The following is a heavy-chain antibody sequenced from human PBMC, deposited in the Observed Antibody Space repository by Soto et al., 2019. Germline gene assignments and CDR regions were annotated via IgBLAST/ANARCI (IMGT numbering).Heavy chain of an antibody. J-gene: IGHJ5*02. CDR1: GGSFSGYY. V-gene: IGHV4-34*01. Sequence: SETLSLTCAVYGGSFSGYYWSWIRQPPGKGLEWIGEINHSGSANYNPSLKSRVTISVDTSKNQFSLKLSSVTAADTAVYYCALGVGLALAGTRYNWFEPWGQATL. CDR2: INHSGSA. CDR3: ALGVGLALAGTRYNWFEP. D-gene: IGHD6-19*01.